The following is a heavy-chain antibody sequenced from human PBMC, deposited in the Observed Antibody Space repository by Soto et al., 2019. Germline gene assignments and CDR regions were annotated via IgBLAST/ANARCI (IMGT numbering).Heavy chain of an antibody. CDR1: GFTFSSYG. J-gene: IGHJ4*02. Sequence: QVQLVESGGGVVQPGRSLRLSCAASGFTFSSYGMHWVRQAPGKGLEWVAVISYDGSNKYYADSVKGRFTISRDNSKNTLYLQINSLRAEDTAVYYCAKEGDYGDYYFDYWGQGTLVTVSS. CDR3: AKEGDYGDYYFDY. CDR2: ISYDGSNK. V-gene: IGHV3-30*18. D-gene: IGHD4-17*01.